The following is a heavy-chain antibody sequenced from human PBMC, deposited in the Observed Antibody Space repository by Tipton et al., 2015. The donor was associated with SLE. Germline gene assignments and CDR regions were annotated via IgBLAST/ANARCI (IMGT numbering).Heavy chain of an antibody. Sequence: TLSLTCAVYGGSFSGYYWSWIRQPPGKGLEWIGRISKSGRTDYSPSLKSRLSISIDTSKNQFSLKLKSVTAADTAMYYCAREEVIGDFWSGYLDRWGQGALVTVSS. D-gene: IGHD3-3*01. J-gene: IGHJ5*02. CDR2: ISKSGRT. V-gene: IGHV4-34*01. CDR1: GGSFSGYY. CDR3: AREEVIGDFWSGYLDR.